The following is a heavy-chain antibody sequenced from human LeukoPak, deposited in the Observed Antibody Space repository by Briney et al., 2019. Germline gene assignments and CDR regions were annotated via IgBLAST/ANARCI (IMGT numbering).Heavy chain of an antibody. CDR1: GGSISNYY. CDR2: IYYSGNT. V-gene: IGHV4-59*08. D-gene: IGHD1-1*01. J-gene: IGHJ6*02. Sequence: PSETLSLTCSVSGGSISNYYWTWIRQAPGRGLEWIGYIYYSGNTNYNPSLKSRVTISLDTSKNQLSLKLTSVTAADTAVYYCARCSRGTSVGMDVWGQGTTVTVSS. CDR3: ARCSRGTSVGMDV.